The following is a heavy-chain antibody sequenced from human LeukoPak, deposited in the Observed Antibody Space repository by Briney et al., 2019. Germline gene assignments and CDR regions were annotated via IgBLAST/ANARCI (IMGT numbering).Heavy chain of an antibody. CDR3: ARQGGIAAAASWFDP. Sequence: GESLKISCKGSGYSFTSYWIGWVRQMPGKGLEWMGIIYPGDSDTRYSPSFQGQVTISADKSISTAYLQWSSLKASDTAMYYCARQGGIAAAASWFDPWGQGTLVTVSS. CDR2: IYPGDSDT. J-gene: IGHJ5*02. D-gene: IGHD6-13*01. CDR1: GYSFTSYW. V-gene: IGHV5-51*01.